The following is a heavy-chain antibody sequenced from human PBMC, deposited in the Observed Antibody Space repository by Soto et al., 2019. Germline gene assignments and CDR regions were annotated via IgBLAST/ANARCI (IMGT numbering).Heavy chain of an antibody. Sequence: SETLSLTCTVSVGSVSSCSYYWSWIRQPPGKGLEWIGYIYYSGSTNYNPSLKSRVTISVDTSKNQFSLKLSSVTAADTAVYSCARDRYYDSSGYLTHFDYWGPGTLVTVS. V-gene: IGHV4-61*01. CDR1: VGSVSSCSYY. J-gene: IGHJ4*01. CDR3: ARDRYYDSSGYLTHFDY. D-gene: IGHD3-22*01. CDR2: IYYSGST.